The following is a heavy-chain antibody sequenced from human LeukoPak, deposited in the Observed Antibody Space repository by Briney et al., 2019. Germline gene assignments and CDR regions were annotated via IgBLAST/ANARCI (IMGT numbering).Heavy chain of an antibody. CDR3: AKERLYGAATHAFDI. J-gene: IGHJ3*02. V-gene: IGHV3-30*02. CDR1: GFTFSSYG. Sequence: GGSLRLSCAASGFTFSSYGMHWVRQAPGKGLEWVAFIRYDGSNKYYADSVKGRFTISRDNSKSTLYLQMNSLRAEDTAVFYCAKERLYGAATHAFDIWGQGTMVTVSS. CDR2: IRYDGSNK. D-gene: IGHD4-17*01.